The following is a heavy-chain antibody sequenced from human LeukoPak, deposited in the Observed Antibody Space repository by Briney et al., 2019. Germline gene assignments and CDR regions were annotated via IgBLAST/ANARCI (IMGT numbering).Heavy chain of an antibody. CDR1: GFTFSSYG. V-gene: IGHV3-33*06. CDR3: EKDRSVAAPLYYIDY. J-gene: IGHJ4*02. Sequence: GRSLRLSCAATGFTFSSYGMHGVRQAPGKGLEWVAVIWHDGSNKYYADSVKGRFTISRDDSKNTMYLQMNSLRAEDTALYYCEKDRSVAAPLYYIDYWSQGTLVTVSS. D-gene: IGHD3-3*01. CDR2: IWHDGSNK.